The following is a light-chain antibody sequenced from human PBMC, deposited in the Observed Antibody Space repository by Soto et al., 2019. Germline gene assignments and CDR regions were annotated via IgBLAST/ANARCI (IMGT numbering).Light chain of an antibody. CDR3: KQYGSSPIT. Sequence: DIQMTQSPSSLSVSVGDRVTITCQASQDISNFLNWYQQKPGKAPKVLIHKASHLESGVPSRFSGSGSGTEFTLTISRLDPEDFAVYYCKQYGSSPITFGQGTRLEIK. CDR2: KAS. J-gene: IGKJ5*01. V-gene: IGKV1-33*01. CDR1: QDISNF.